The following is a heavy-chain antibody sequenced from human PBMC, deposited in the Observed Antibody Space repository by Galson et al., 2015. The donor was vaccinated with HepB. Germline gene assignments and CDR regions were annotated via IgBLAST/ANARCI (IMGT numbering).Heavy chain of an antibody. CDR3: ARDAAGWNDGHYNYFHYYMDV. CDR2: IFYDGGRK. CDR1: GFTFKNYG. V-gene: IGHV3-33*01. J-gene: IGHJ6*03. D-gene: IGHD1-1*01. Sequence: SLRLACAASGFTFKNYGMDGVRQAPGKGLEWVAFIFYDGGRKNCRDPVKGRFTISRDNSKNTLSLQMNSLGTEDTALYFCARDAAGWNDGHYNYFHYYMDVWGKGTTVTVS.